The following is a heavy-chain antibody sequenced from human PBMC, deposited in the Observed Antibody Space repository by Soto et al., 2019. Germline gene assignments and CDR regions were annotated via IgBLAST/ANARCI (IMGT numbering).Heavy chain of an antibody. J-gene: IGHJ5*02. CDR3: ARSVTP. CDR2: IYYSGST. Sequence: PSETLSLTCTFSGGSISSYYWSWIRQPPGKGLEWIGYIYYSGSTYYNPSLKSRVTISVDTSKNQFSLKLSSVTAADTAVYYCARSVTPWGQGTLVTVSS. D-gene: IGHD3-10*01. V-gene: IGHV4-59*06. CDR1: GGSISSYY.